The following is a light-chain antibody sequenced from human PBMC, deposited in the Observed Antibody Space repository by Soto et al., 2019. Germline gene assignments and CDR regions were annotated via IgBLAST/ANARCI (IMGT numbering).Light chain of an antibody. CDR2: KAS. CDR1: QSISSW. V-gene: IGKV1-5*03. CDR3: QHYNSYWT. Sequence: DIQMTQSPSTLSASVGDRVTITCRASQSISSWLAWYQQKPGKAPKLLIYKASSLDSGVPSRFSGSGSGTEFTLTVSSLQPDDFATYYCQHYNSYWTFGQGTKVEIK. J-gene: IGKJ1*01.